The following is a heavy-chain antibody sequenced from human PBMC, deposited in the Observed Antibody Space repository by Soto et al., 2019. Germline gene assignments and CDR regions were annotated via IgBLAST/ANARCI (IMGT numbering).Heavy chain of an antibody. CDR3: ARVEDSSSSFYWYFDL. CDR2: IKQDGSEK. D-gene: IGHD6-6*01. J-gene: IGHJ2*01. Sequence: GGSLRLSCAASGFTFSSYWMSWVRQAPGKGLEWVANIKQDGSEKYYVDSVKGRFTISRDNAKNSLYLQMNSLRAEDTAVYYCARVEDSSSSFYWYFDLWGRGTLVTVSS. V-gene: IGHV3-7*04. CDR1: GFTFSSYW.